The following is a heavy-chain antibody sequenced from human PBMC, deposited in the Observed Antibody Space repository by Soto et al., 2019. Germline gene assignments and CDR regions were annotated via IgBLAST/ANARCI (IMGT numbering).Heavy chain of an antibody. Sequence: EVQLVESGGGLVQPGGSLRLSYAASGFTVSGNCMSWVRQAPGKGLEWVSIIYGDTSTYYTDSVKGRFTISRDNAKNTLYLQMNSLRAEDTGVYYCASRTGGYYYGMDVWGQGTTVTVSS. D-gene: IGHD7-27*01. CDR1: GFTVSGNC. V-gene: IGHV3-66*01. CDR2: IYGDTST. J-gene: IGHJ6*02. CDR3: ASRTGGYYYGMDV.